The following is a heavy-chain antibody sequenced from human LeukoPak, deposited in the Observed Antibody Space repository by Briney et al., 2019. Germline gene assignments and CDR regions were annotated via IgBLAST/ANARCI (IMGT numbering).Heavy chain of an antibody. J-gene: IGHJ6*02. CDR1: GGSISSYY. V-gene: IGHV4-59*12. CDR2: IYYSGST. D-gene: IGHD3-22*01. CDR3: ARYYYDSSGYYGMDV. Sequence: SEALSLTCTVSGGSISSYYWSWIRQPPGKGLECIGYIYYSGSTNYNPSLKSRVTISVDTSKNQFSLKLSSVTAADTAVYYCARYYYDSSGYYGMDVWGQGTTVTVSS.